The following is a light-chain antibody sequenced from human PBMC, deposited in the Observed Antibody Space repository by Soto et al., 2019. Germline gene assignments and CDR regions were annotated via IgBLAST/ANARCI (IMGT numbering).Light chain of an antibody. V-gene: IGLV2-23*01. CDR1: SNDVGSYDL. CDR3: CSYARGRIWV. CDR2: EAN. J-gene: IGLJ3*02. Sequence: QSALTRPASVSGSPGQSINISCTGTSNDVGSYDLVSWYQLHPGKAPKLVIYEANKRPSGISNRFSVSKSGNTASLTISGLQAEDEAHYYCCSYARGRIWVFGGGTKLTVL.